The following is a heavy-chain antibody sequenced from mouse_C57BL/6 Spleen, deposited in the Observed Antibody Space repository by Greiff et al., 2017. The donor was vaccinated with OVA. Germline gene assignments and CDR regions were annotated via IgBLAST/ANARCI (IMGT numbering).Heavy chain of an antibody. V-gene: IGHV1-61*01. D-gene: IGHD2-2*01. CDR3: ARSTLYGYDGAWFAY. Sequence: QVQLQQPGAELVRPGSSVKLSCKASGYTFTSYWMDWVQQRPGQGLEWIGNIYPSDSATHYNQKFKDKATLTVDKSSSTAFMQLSSLTSEDSAVYYCARSTLYGYDGAWFAYWGQGTLVTVSA. CDR1: GYTFTSYW. CDR2: IYPSDSAT. J-gene: IGHJ3*01.